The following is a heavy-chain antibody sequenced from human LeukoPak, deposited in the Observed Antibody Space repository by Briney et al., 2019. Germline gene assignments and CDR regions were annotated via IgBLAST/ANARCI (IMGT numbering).Heavy chain of an antibody. CDR2: IKQDGSEK. CDR1: GFTFSSYW. J-gene: IGHJ4*02. Sequence: GGSLRLSCAASGFTFSSYWMSWVRQAPGKGLEWVANIKQDGSEKCYVDSVKGRFTISRDNAKNSLYLQMNSLRAEDTAVYYCARDPPRYSSGWCEDYWGQGTLVTVSS. V-gene: IGHV3-7*01. D-gene: IGHD6-19*01. CDR3: ARDPPRYSSGWCEDY.